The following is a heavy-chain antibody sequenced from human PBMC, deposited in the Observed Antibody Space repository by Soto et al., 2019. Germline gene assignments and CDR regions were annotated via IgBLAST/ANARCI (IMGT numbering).Heavy chain of an antibody. CDR3: ARSGG. CDR2: IWYDGSNK. CDR1: GFPFSSYA. D-gene: IGHD6-19*01. J-gene: IGHJ4*02. Sequence: QVQLVESGGVVVQPGRSLRLSCAASGFPFSSYAMHWVRQAPGKGLEWVAVIWYDGSNKYYADSVKGRFTISRDNSKNTLYLQMNSLRVEDTAMYYCARSGGWGQGTLVTVSS. V-gene: IGHV3-33*01.